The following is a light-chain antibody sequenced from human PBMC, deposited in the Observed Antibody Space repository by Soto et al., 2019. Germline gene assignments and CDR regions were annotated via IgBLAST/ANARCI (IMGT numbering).Light chain of an antibody. CDR3: SSYTSSSPPFV. Sequence: QSALTQPASVSGSPGQSITISCTGTSTDVGGYNYVSWYQQHPGKAPKLMIYEVSNRPSGVSNRFSGSKSGNTASLTISGLQVEDEADYYCSSYTSSSPPFVFGTGTKLTVL. V-gene: IGLV2-14*01. CDR1: STDVGGYNY. J-gene: IGLJ1*01. CDR2: EVS.